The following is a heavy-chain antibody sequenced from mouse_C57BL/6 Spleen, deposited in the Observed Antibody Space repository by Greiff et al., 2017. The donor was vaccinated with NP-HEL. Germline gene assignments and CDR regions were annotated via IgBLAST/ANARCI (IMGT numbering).Heavy chain of an antibody. CDR2: IHPNSGST. CDR3: ARYYYDYEGVMDY. J-gene: IGHJ4*01. V-gene: IGHV1-64*01. CDR1: GYTFTSYW. D-gene: IGHD2-4*01. Sequence: QVQLQQPGAELVKPGASVKLSCKASGYTFTSYWMHWVKQRPGQGLEWIGMIHPNSGSTNYNEKFKSKATLTVDKSSSTAYMQLSSLTSEDSAVYYCARYYYDYEGVMDYWGQGTSVTVSS.